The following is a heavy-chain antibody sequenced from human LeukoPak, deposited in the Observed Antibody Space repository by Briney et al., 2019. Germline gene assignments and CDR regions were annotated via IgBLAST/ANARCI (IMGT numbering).Heavy chain of an antibody. CDR3: ARGGAYYYDSSGTVWGAFDI. V-gene: IGHV4-59*01. J-gene: IGHJ3*02. Sequence: SETLSLTCTVSGGSISSYYWSWIRQPPGKGLEWIGYIYYSGSTNYNPSLKSRVTISVDTSKNQFSLKLSSVTAADTAVYYRARGGAYYYDSSGTVWGAFDIWGQGTMVTVSS. CDR1: GGSISSYY. CDR2: IYYSGST. D-gene: IGHD3-22*01.